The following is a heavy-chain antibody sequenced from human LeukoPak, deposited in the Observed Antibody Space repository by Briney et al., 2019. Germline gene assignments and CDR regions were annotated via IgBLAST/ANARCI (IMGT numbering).Heavy chain of an antibody. CDR3: ARTDYYDSSGSSNFDY. Sequence: ASVKVSCKASGGTFSSYAISWVRQAPGQGLEWMGRIIPILGIANYAQKFQGRVTITADKSTSTAYMELSSLRSEDTAVYYCARTDYYDSSGSSNFDYWGQGTLVTVSS. CDR1: GGTFSSYA. D-gene: IGHD3-22*01. V-gene: IGHV1-69*04. CDR2: IIPILGIA. J-gene: IGHJ4*02.